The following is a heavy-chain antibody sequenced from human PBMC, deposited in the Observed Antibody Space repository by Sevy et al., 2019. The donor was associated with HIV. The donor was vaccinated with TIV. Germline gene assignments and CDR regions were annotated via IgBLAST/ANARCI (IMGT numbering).Heavy chain of an antibody. J-gene: IGHJ3*01. V-gene: IGHV3-7*03. Sequence: GGSLRLSCAASGFTFNRYWMSWVRQAPGKGLEWVANIKQDESEKHYADSVKGGFTISRDNTRNSLFLQLDTVRDEEAAIYYCAKFDDGDFEGVDRVWGQGTMVTVSS. CDR2: IKQDESEK. D-gene: IGHD2-21*01. CDR1: GFTFNRYW. CDR3: AKFDDGDFEGVDRV.